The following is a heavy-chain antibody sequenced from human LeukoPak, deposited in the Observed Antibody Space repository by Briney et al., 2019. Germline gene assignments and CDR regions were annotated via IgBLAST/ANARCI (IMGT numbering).Heavy chain of an antibody. CDR2: MNPNSGNT. J-gene: IGHJ3*02. D-gene: IGHD3-22*01. V-gene: IGHV1-8*01. CDR3: ATSITMNIDAFDI. CDR1: GYTSTSYD. Sequence: ASVKVSCKASGYTSTSYDINWVRQATGQGLEWMGWMNPNSGNTGYAQKFQGRVTMTRNTSISTAYMELSSLRSEDTAVYYCATSITMNIDAFDIWGQGTMVTVSS.